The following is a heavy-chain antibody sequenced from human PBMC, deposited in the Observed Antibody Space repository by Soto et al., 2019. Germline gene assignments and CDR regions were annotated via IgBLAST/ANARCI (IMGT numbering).Heavy chain of an antibody. Sequence: QLQLQESGPGLVKPSETLSLTCTVSGGSISSSSYYWGWIRHPPGKGLEWIVSIYYSGSTYYNPSLKSRVTISVDTSKNQFSLKLSSVTAADTAVYYCATLSNMDVWGKGTTVTVSS. CDR2: IYYSGST. CDR1: GGSISSSSYY. CDR3: ATLSNMDV. V-gene: IGHV4-39*01. J-gene: IGHJ6*03.